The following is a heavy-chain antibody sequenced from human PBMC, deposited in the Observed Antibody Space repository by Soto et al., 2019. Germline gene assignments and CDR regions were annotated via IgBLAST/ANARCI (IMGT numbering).Heavy chain of an antibody. J-gene: IGHJ3*02. CDR3: ARVLIITGTPGAFDI. D-gene: IGHD1-20*01. CDR1: GGTFSSYA. Sequence: SVKVSCKASGGTFSSYAISWVRQAPRQGLEWMGGIIPIFGTANYAQKFQGRVTITADESTSTAYMELSSLRSEDTAVYYCARVLIITGTPGAFDIWGQGTMVTVSS. V-gene: IGHV1-69*13. CDR2: IIPIFGTA.